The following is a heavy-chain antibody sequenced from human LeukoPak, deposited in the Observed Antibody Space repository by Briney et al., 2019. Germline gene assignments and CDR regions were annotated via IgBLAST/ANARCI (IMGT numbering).Heavy chain of an antibody. V-gene: IGHV5-51*01. CDR2: IYPGDSDD. Sequence: GESLKISCKGSGYTFTTYWIGWVRQVPGKGLEWMGIIYPGDSDDRYSPSFQGQVTISVEKSISTAYLQWSSLKASDTAMYYCARVGPKAAAAQGAFDIWGQGTRVTVSS. D-gene: IGHD6-13*01. CDR1: GYTFTTYW. CDR3: ARVGPKAAAAQGAFDI. J-gene: IGHJ3*02.